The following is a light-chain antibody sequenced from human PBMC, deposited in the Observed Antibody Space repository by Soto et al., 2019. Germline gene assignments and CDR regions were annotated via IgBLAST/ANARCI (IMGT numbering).Light chain of an antibody. CDR3: AAWDDSLNGGV. CDR2: SNN. CDR1: ISNIGRNT. J-gene: IGLJ1*01. Sequence: QSVLTQPPSASGTPGQRVTISCSGSISNIGRNTVHWYQQLPGTAPKLLMYSNNQRPSGVPDRFFGSKSGTSASLAISGLQSEDGADYYCAAWDDSLNGGVFGTGTKVNVL. V-gene: IGLV1-44*01.